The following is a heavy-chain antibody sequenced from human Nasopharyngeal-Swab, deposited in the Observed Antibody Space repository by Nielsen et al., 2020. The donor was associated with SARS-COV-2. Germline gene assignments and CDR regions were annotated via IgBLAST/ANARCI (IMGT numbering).Heavy chain of an antibody. Sequence: SETLSLTCTVSGDSIDSGAYYWTWIRQSPGKGLEWIGYISYSGSTNYNPSLKSRVTMSIDTSKNQFSLNLGSVTAADTAVYYCARGRFSSSWYCFDPWGQGTLVTVSS. CDR2: ISYSGST. CDR3: ARGRFSSSWYCFDP. CDR1: GDSIDSGAYY. D-gene: IGHD6-13*01. V-gene: IGHV4-61*08. J-gene: IGHJ5*02.